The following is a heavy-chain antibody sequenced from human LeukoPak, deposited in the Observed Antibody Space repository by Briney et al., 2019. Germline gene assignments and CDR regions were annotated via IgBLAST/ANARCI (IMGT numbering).Heavy chain of an antibody. CDR3: AREQISMIRGFDN. J-gene: IGHJ4*02. Sequence: NASETLSLTCTVSGGSISSSSYYWGWIRQPPGKGLEWIGTIYYSGSTFSNPSFRSRVTISVDTSKKQFSLKLTSVTAADTAVYYCAREQISMIRGFDNWGQGTLVTVSS. V-gene: IGHV4-39*07. D-gene: IGHD3-10*01. CDR1: GGSISSSSYY. CDR2: IYYSGST.